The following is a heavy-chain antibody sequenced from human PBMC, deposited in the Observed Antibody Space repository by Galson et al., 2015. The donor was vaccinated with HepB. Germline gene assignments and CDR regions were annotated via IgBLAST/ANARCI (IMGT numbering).Heavy chain of an antibody. Sequence: SLRLSCAACRFTISNSWMNWVRQAPGKGLEWVANINQDGTEKYYVDSVKGRFTISRDNAKNSLYLQMNSLRAEDTAVYYCARDVAVAVLGSFDIWGQGTMVTVSS. CDR1: RFTISNSW. J-gene: IGHJ3*02. CDR3: ARDVAVAVLGSFDI. CDR2: INQDGTEK. V-gene: IGHV3-7*01. D-gene: IGHD6-19*01.